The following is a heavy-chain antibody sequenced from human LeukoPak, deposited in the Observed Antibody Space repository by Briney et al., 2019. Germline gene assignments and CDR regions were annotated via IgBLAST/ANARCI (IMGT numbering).Heavy chain of an antibody. CDR2: ISGSGGST. CDR1: GFTFSSYA. J-gene: IGHJ4*02. Sequence: PGGSLRLSCAASGFTFSSYAMSWVRQAPGKGLGWVSAISGSGGSTYYADSVKGRFTISRDNSKNTLYLQMNSLRAEDTAVYYCATGGCSSTSCSPLDYWGQGTLVTVSS. V-gene: IGHV3-23*01. D-gene: IGHD2-2*01. CDR3: ATGGCSSTSCSPLDY.